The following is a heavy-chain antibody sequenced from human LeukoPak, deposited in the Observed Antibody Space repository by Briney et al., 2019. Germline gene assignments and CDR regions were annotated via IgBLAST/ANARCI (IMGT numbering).Heavy chain of an antibody. Sequence: GGSLRLSCAASGFTFSSYAMSWVRQAPGKGLEWVSAISGSGGSTYYADSVKGRFTISRDNSKNTLYLQMNSLRAEDTALYYCAPHGRRDLLISADFWGQGTLVTVSS. V-gene: IGHV3-23*01. J-gene: IGHJ4*02. CDR1: GFTFSSYA. D-gene: IGHD1-26*01. CDR2: ISGSGGST. CDR3: APHGRRDLLISADF.